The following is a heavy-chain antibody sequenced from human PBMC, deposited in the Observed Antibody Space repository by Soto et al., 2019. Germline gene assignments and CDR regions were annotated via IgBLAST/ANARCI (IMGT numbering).Heavy chain of an antibody. CDR3: AARAVAAPF. D-gene: IGHD6-19*01. CDR1: GFTVSNNY. V-gene: IGHV3-66*01. J-gene: IGHJ4*02. Sequence: EVQLVESGGGLVQPGGSLRLSCAVSGFTVSNNYMSWVRQAPGKGLEWVSLIYSGGSTYYADSVKGRFTISRDNSKNTLYLQMNRLRAEDTAVYYCAARAVAAPFWGQGTLVTVSS. CDR2: IYSGGST.